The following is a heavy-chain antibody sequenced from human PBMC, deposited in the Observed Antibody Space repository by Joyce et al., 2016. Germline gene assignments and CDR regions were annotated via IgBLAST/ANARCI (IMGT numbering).Heavy chain of an antibody. CDR3: ARDFTRTRTWQPT. J-gene: IGHJ4*02. CDR2: IWYDGSNR. Sequence: QVQLVQSGGGVVQPGRSLRLSCAASGFTFSSYGMHWVRQAPGKGLEWVELIWYDGSNREYADSVKGRFTISRDNSKNTVYLQMNSLRAEDTAVYYCARDFTRTRTWQPTWGQGALVTVSS. V-gene: IGHV3-33*01. CDR1: GFTFSSYG. D-gene: IGHD2-2*01.